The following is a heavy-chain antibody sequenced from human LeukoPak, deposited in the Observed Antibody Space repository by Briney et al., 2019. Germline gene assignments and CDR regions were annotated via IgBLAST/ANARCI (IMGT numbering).Heavy chain of an antibody. V-gene: IGHV3-7*03. J-gene: IGHJ4*02. CDR1: GFSFSFLW. D-gene: IGHD6-13*01. CDR3: ATSHSVEQRGYFDY. Sequence: GGSLSPSCLVSGFSFSFLWMRWVRHAPGKGREFVGNIKQDGGPKNYVDSVKGRFTISRDNAENSLYLQMSSLRAEDAAVYYCATSHSVEQRGYFDYWGQGTLVTVSS. CDR2: IKQDGGPK.